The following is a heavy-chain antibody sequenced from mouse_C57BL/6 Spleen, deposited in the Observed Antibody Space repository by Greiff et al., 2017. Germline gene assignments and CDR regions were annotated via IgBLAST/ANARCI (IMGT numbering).Heavy chain of an antibody. CDR2: ISSSGSYT. D-gene: IGHD3-3*01. J-gene: IGHJ3*01. V-gene: IGHV5-6*02. Sequence: VKLQQSGGDLVKPGGSLKLSCEASGFTFSSYSMPWVRQTPDRRLEWVATISSSGSYTYYPDSVKGRFTLSRDNAKNALYLQLISLRSEETAVYYCSRRSAPGGPLADWGRGTLVTVSA. CDR3: SRRSAPGGPLAD. CDR1: GFTFSSYS.